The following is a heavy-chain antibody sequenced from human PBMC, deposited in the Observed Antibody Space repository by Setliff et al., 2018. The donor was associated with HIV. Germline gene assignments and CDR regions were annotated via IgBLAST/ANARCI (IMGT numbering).Heavy chain of an antibody. CDR3: ARDQIYYDSRYYYYMDV. Sequence: TGGSLRLSCAASGFTFDDYAMSWVRQVPGKGLEWVSGINWNGASTGYADSVKGRFTISRDNAKNSLYLQMNSLRAEDTALYYCARDQIYYDSRYYYYMDVWGKGTTVTVS. CDR2: INWNGAST. CDR1: GFTFDDYA. V-gene: IGHV3-20*04. D-gene: IGHD3-22*01. J-gene: IGHJ6*03.